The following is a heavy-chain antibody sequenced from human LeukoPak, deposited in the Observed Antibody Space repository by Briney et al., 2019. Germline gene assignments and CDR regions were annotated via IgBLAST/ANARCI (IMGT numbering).Heavy chain of an antibody. D-gene: IGHD3-22*01. Sequence: GGSLRLSCAASGFNFSSYSMNWVCQAPGKGLEWVSSISSSSSTIYYADSVKGRFTISRDNAKNSLYLQMNSLRAEDTAVYYCARDLAVVLSDYWGQGTLVTVSS. J-gene: IGHJ4*02. CDR2: ISSSSSTI. CDR1: GFNFSSYS. V-gene: IGHV3-48*04. CDR3: ARDLAVVLSDY.